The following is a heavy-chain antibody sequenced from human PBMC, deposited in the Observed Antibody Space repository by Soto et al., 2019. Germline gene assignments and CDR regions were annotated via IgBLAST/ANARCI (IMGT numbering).Heavy chain of an antibody. CDR3: ARGTGPAAILGPLFDP. CDR1: GGSISSGGYY. Sequence: SETLYLTCTVYGGSISSGGYYWSWIRQHPGKGLEWIGYIYYSGSTYYNPSLKSRVTISVDTSKNQFSLKLSSVTAADTAVYYCARGTGPAAILGPLFDPWGQGTLVTVSS. V-gene: IGHV4-31*03. D-gene: IGHD2-2*02. J-gene: IGHJ5*02. CDR2: IYYSGST.